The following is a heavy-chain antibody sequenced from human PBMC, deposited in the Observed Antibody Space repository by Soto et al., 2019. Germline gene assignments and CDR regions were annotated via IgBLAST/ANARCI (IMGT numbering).Heavy chain of an antibody. D-gene: IGHD3-9*01. CDR3: ATDKVAFDM. CDR2: INTKTGGT. Sequence: ASVKVSCKASGYIFTGYYIQWVRQAPGQGLEWMGWINTKTGGTKYAQKFQGRVTMTRDTSINTAYMEVSRLRSDDTAVYYCATDKVAFDMWGQGTMVTVS. J-gene: IGHJ3*02. CDR1: GYIFTGYY. V-gene: IGHV1-2*02.